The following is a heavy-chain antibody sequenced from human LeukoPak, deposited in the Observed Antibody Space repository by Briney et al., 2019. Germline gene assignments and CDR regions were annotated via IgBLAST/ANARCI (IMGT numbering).Heavy chain of an antibody. CDR2: ISYDGSNK. CDR1: GFTFSSYA. D-gene: IGHD1-26*01. J-gene: IGHJ6*02. Sequence: GGSLRLSCAASGFTFSSYAMHWVRQAPGKGLEWVAVISYDGSNKYYADSVKGRFTISRDNSKNTLYLQMNSLRAEDTAVYYCAREVGWEPHRGTSYYYGMDVWGQGTTVTVSS. CDR3: AREVGWEPHRGTSYYYGMDV. V-gene: IGHV3-30-3*01.